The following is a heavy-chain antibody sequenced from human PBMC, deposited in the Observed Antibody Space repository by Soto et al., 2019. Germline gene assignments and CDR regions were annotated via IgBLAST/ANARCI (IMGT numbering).Heavy chain of an antibody. V-gene: IGHV4-34*01. CDR2: INHSGST. CDR3: AIVTGRYYYGMDV. Sequence: QVQLQQWGAGLLKPSETLSLTCAVYGGSFSGYYWSWIRQPPGKGLEWIGEINHSGSTNYNPSLKSRVTISVDTSKNRFSLRLSSVTAADTAVYYCAIVTGRYYYGMDVWGQGTTVTVSS. CDR1: GGSFSGYY. J-gene: IGHJ6*02.